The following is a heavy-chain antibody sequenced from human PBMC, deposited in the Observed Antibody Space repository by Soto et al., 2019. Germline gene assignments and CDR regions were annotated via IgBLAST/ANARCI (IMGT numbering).Heavy chain of an antibody. V-gene: IGHV4-39*01. Sequence: SETLSLTCTVSGGSMSSPSYYWGWIRQPPGKGLEWIGSISYSGSTYYNPSLMSRVTISLDTSKNQFSLKLSSVTAADTAVYYCARYNSGSRYYFDYWGQGTLVTVSS. J-gene: IGHJ4*02. CDR1: GGSMSSPSYY. CDR3: ARYNSGSRYYFDY. D-gene: IGHD5-18*01. CDR2: ISYSGST.